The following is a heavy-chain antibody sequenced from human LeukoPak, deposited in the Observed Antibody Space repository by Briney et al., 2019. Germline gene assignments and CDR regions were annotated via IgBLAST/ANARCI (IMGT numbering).Heavy chain of an antibody. D-gene: IGHD3-3*01. J-gene: IGHJ4*02. V-gene: IGHV1-69*04. CDR2: IIPILGIA. CDR1: GGTFSSYA. Sequence: ASVKVSCKASGGTFSSYAINWVRQAPGQGLEWMGRIIPILGIANYAQKFQGRVTITADKSTSTAYMELSSLRSEDTAVYYCAAWNYDFWSGYSPFDYWGQGTLVTVSS. CDR3: AAWNYDFWSGYSPFDY.